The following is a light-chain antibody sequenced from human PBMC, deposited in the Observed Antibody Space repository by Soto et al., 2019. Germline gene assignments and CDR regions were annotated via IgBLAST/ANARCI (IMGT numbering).Light chain of an antibody. CDR2: SAS. Sequence: EIVMTQSPATLSLSPGHRATLSCRASQSVSSKLAWYQQRPGQAPRLLIYSASTRATGIPARFSGSGSGTDFTLTISSLEPEDFAVYYCQQYNIWPRAFGQGTKLDIK. CDR1: QSVSSK. V-gene: IGKV3-15*01. J-gene: IGKJ1*01. CDR3: QQYNIWPRA.